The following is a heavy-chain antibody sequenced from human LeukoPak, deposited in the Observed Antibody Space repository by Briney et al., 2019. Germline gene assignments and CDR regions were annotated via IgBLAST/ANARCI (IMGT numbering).Heavy chain of an antibody. D-gene: IGHD3-22*01. CDR1: GYTFTSYY. CDR3: ARTYYDSRGYYYFDY. J-gene: IGHJ4*01. CDR2: INPNSGAT. Sequence: GASATVSCKASGYTFTSYYMHWVRQAPGQGLEWMGWINPNSGATRYSQKFQGRVTMTRDTSISTVYMDLSGLTSDDTAMFYCARTYYDSRGYYYFDYWGQGTLVTVST. V-gene: IGHV1-2*02.